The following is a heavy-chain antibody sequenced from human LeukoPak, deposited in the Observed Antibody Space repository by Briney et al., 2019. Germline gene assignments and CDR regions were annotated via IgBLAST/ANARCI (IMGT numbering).Heavy chain of an antibody. D-gene: IGHD3-22*01. CDR2: IKQDGSEK. CDR1: GFTFSSYE. J-gene: IGHJ4*02. V-gene: IGHV3-7*01. CDR3: ARDYYYDPPNYFDY. Sequence: GGSLRLSCAASGFTFSSYEMNWVRQAPGKGLEWVANIKQDGSEKYYVDSVKGRFTISRDNAKNSLYLQMNSLRAEDTAVYYCARDYYYDPPNYFDYWGQGTLVTVSS.